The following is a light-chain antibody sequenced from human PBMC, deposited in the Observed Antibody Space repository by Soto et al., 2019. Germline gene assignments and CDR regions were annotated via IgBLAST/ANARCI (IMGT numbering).Light chain of an antibody. CDR2: GAS. Sequence: EVVLTQSPGTLALSPGERATLSCRASQSIRSNYLAWYQQKPGQAPRLLISGASNRATGISDRFNDSGSGTDFTLTITRLEPDDFAVYYCLQFGGSLRLSFGGGTQVEIE. CDR1: QSIRSNY. J-gene: IGKJ4*01. CDR3: LQFGGSLRLS. V-gene: IGKV3-20*01.